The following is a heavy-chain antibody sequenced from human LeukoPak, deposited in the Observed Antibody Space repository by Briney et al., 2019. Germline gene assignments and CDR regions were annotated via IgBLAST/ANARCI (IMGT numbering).Heavy chain of an antibody. CDR1: GGSFSGYY. CDR3: ARPLSGYYFDY. V-gene: IGHV4-34*01. J-gene: IGHJ4*02. CDR2: INHSGST. Sequence: SETLSLTCAVYGGSFSGYYWSWIRQPPGKGLEWIGEINHSGSTNYNPSLKSRVTISVDTSKNQFSLNLNSVTAADTAVYYCARPLSGYYFDYWGQGTLVTVSS.